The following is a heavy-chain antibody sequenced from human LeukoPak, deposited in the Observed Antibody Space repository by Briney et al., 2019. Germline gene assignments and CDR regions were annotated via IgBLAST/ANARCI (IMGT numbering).Heavy chain of an antibody. Sequence: SETLSLTRSVSGASISRYYWSWIRQPPGKGLEWIGYFHHSGNTNYSPSLSSRITMSVDTPKNQFSLRLNSVTAADTAIYYCARRAAALDSWGQGTLVTVSS. CDR2: FHHSGNT. CDR3: ARRAAALDS. V-gene: IGHV4-59*12. J-gene: IGHJ4*02. D-gene: IGHD6-13*01. CDR1: GASISRYY.